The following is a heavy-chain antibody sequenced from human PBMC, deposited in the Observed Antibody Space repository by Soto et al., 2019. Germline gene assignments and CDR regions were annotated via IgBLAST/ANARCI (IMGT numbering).Heavy chain of an antibody. CDR2: ISYDGSNK. CDR1: GFTFSSYG. V-gene: IGHV3-30*18. Sequence: SLRLSCAASGFTFSSYGMHWVRQAPGEGLEWVAVISYDGSNKYYADSVKGRFTISRDNSKNTLYLQMNSLRAEDTAVYYCAKDLTVAGDYYYYGMDVWGQGTTVTVSS. J-gene: IGHJ6*02. D-gene: IGHD6-19*01. CDR3: AKDLTVAGDYYYYGMDV.